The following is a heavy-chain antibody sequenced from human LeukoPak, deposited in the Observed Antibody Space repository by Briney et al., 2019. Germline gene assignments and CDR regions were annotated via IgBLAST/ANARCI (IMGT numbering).Heavy chain of an antibody. Sequence: GGSLRLSCAASGFTSSSYAMHWVRQAPGKGLEWVAVISYDGSNKYYADSVKGRFTISRDNSKNTLYLQMNRLRAEATAVYYCARDLEVLWLTHLFDPWGQGTLVTVSS. V-gene: IGHV3-30*04. CDR3: ARDLEVLWLTHLFDP. J-gene: IGHJ5*02. D-gene: IGHD3-10*01. CDR1: GFTSSSYA. CDR2: ISYDGSNK.